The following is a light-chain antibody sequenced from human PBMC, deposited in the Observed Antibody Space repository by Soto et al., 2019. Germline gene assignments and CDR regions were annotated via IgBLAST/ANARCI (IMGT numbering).Light chain of an antibody. CDR3: QQSYSTLYT. J-gene: IGKJ2*01. V-gene: IGKV1-39*01. CDR2: AAS. CDR1: QSISTS. Sequence: GDRVTITCRASQSISTSLSWHQQKSGRAPKLLIHAASSLQSGVPSRFSGSGSGTDFTLTISSLQPEDVAVYYCQQSYSTLYTFGQGTNLEIK.